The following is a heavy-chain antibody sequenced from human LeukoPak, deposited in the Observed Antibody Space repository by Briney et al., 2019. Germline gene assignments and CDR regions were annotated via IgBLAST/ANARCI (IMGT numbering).Heavy chain of an antibody. Sequence: SVKVSCKASGGTFSSSAISWVRQAPGQGLEWMGRIIPLFGIANYAQKFRGRVTITADKSTSTAYMELSSLRSEDTAVYYCARVEGLGATTVGFDYWGQGTLVTISS. CDR3: ARVEGLGATTVGFDY. D-gene: IGHD1-26*01. J-gene: IGHJ4*02. CDR1: GGTFSSSA. CDR2: IIPLFGIA. V-gene: IGHV1-69*04.